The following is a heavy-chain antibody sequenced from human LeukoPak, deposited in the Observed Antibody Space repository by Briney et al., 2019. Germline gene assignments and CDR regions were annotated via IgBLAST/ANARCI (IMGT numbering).Heavy chain of an antibody. J-gene: IGHJ4*02. CDR2: ISSSSSYI. V-gene: IGHV3-21*01. D-gene: IGHD3-3*01. CDR1: GFTFSNYW. CDR3: ARGLRFLEWLLDHFDY. Sequence: GGSLRLSCAASGFTFSNYWMSWVRQAPGKGLEWVSSISSSSSYIYYADSVKGRFTISRDNAKNSLYLQMNSLRAEDTAVYYCARGLRFLEWLLDHFDYWGQGTLVTVSS.